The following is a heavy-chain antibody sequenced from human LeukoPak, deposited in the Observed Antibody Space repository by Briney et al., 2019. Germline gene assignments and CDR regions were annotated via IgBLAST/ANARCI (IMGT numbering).Heavy chain of an antibody. CDR2: ISGSGGST. J-gene: IGHJ6*02. D-gene: IGHD3-22*01. V-gene: IGHV3-23*01. CDR1: GFTFSSYA. CDR3: ARTYYYDSSGYSGGMDV. Sequence: GGSLRLSCAASGFTFSSYAMSWVRQAPGKGLEWVSGISGSGGSTYYADSVKGRFTISRDNSKNTLYLQMNSLRAEDTAVYYCARTYYYDSSGYSGGMDVWGQGTTVTVSS.